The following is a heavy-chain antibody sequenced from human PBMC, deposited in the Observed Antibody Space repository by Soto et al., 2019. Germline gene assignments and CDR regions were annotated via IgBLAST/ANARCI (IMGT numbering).Heavy chain of an antibody. Sequence: QVQLQQWGAGPLRPLETLSLTCGVSGGSFSGYYWAWIRQSPGKGLEWIGEINDRGSINYNPSLKSRVSISVDTSNNHYTLNLRSVTAADTAVYYCARDSHDILTGPTWVWYFNIWGRGTLVTVSS. CDR3: ARDSHDILTGPTWVWYFNI. J-gene: IGHJ2*01. CDR2: INDRGSI. CDR1: GGSFSGYY. D-gene: IGHD3-9*01. V-gene: IGHV4-34*01.